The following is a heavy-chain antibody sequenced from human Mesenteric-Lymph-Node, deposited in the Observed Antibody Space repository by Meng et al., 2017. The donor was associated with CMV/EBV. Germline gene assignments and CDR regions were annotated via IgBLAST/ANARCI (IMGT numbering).Heavy chain of an antibody. CDR1: GFTFSDYY. CDR2: ISSSGSPI. Sequence: GESLKISCAASGFTFSDYYMSWIRPAPGKGLEWVSYISSSGSPIYYADSVKGRFTISRDNAKNSLYLQMNSLRAEDTAVYFCARENYFFGSGSLFDYWGQGTLVTVSS. CDR3: ARENYFFGSGSLFDY. V-gene: IGHV3-11*04. D-gene: IGHD3-10*01. J-gene: IGHJ4*02.